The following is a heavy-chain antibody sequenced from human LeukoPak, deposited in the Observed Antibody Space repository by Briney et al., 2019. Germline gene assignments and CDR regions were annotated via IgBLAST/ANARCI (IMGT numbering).Heavy chain of an antibody. D-gene: IGHD2-2*01. CDR3: ASPSPHCSSTSCPNGGFFDY. CDR1: GGSISSSSYY. Sequence: SETLSLTCTVSGGSISSSSYYWGWIRQPPGKGLEWIGSIYYSGSTYYNPSLKTRVTISVDTSKNQFSLKLSSVTAADTAVYYCASPSPHCSSTSCPNGGFFDYWGQGTLVTVSS. J-gene: IGHJ4*02. V-gene: IGHV4-39*01. CDR2: IYYSGST.